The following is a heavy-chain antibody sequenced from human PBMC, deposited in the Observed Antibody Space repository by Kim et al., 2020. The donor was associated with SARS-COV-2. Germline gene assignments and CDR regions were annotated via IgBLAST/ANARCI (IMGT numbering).Heavy chain of an antibody. D-gene: IGHD3-16*01. CDR1: GFTFSSYA. Sequence: GGSLRLSCAASGFTFSSYAMHWVRQAPGKGLEYVSAISSNGGSTYYANSVKGRFTISRDNSKNTLYLQMGSLRAEDMAVYYCARGVDYVWGSYMGYWGQGTLVTVSS. CDR2: ISSNGGST. J-gene: IGHJ4*02. CDR3: ARGVDYVWGSYMGY. V-gene: IGHV3-64*01.